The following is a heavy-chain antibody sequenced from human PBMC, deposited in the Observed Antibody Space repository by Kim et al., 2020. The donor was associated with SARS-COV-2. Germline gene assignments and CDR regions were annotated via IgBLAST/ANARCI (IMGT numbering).Heavy chain of an antibody. V-gene: IGHV3-23*01. J-gene: IGHJ4*02. Sequence: GGSLRLSCAASGFTFSSYAMSWVRQAPGKGLEWVSAISGSGGSTYYADSVKGRFTISRDNSKNTLYLQMNSLRAEDTAVYYCAKDSENVLLWIGELLSWGQGTLVTVAS. CDR1: GFTFSSYA. D-gene: IGHD3-10*01. CDR3: AKDSENVLLWIGELLS. CDR2: ISGSGGST.